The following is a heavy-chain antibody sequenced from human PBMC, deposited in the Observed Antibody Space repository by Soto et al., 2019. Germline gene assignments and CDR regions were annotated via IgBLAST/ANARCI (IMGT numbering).Heavy chain of an antibody. D-gene: IGHD3-3*01. Sequence: SETLSLTCTVSGGSISSSSYYWGWIRQPPGKGLEWIGSIYYSGSTYYNPSLKSRVTISVDTSKNQFSLKLSSVTAADTAVYYCARPKTLESGYDFWSGPREEYFDYWGQGTLVTVSS. V-gene: IGHV4-39*01. CDR2: IYYSGST. CDR1: GGSISSSSYY. J-gene: IGHJ4*02. CDR3: ARPKTLESGYDFWSGPREEYFDY.